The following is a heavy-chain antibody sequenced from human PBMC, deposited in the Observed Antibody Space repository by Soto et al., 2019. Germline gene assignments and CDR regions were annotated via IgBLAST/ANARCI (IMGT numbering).Heavy chain of an antibody. V-gene: IGHV4-30-4*02. D-gene: IGHD3-10*01. CDR3: ARVWGGAFDI. J-gene: IGHJ3*02. CDR1: GGSISIGDYY. CDR2: IYYSGST. Sequence: SETLSLTCTVSGGSISIGDYYWSWIRQPPGKGLEWIGYIYYSGSTYYTPSLRSRVTISVDTSKNQFSLKLSSVTAADTAVYYCARVWGGAFDIWGQGTMVTVSS.